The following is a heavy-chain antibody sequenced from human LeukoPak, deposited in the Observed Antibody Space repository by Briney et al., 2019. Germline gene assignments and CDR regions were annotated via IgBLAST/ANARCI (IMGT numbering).Heavy chain of an antibody. Sequence: GGSLRLSCAASGFTFSSYSMNWVRQAPGKGLEWVSSISSSSSYIYYADSVKGRFTISRDNAKNSLYLQMNSLRAEDTAVYYCARDHYYDSSGYSGRKFDYWGRGTLVTVSS. CDR1: GFTFSSYS. V-gene: IGHV3-21*01. D-gene: IGHD3-22*01. J-gene: IGHJ4*02. CDR2: ISSSSSYI. CDR3: ARDHYYDSSGYSGRKFDY.